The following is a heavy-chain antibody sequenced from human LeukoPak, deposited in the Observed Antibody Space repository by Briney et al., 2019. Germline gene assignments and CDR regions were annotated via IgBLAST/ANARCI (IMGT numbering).Heavy chain of an antibody. V-gene: IGHV1-2*02. CDR2: INPNSGGT. CDR3: ARGTSYYGSGSYYKSNWFDP. D-gene: IGHD3-10*01. Sequence: GASVKVSCKASGYTFTGYYMHWVRQAPGQGLEWMGWINPNSGGTNYAQKFQGRVTMTRDTSISTAYMELSRLRSDDTAVYYCARGTSYYGSGSYYKSNWFDPWGQGTLVTVSS. CDR1: GYTFTGYY. J-gene: IGHJ5*02.